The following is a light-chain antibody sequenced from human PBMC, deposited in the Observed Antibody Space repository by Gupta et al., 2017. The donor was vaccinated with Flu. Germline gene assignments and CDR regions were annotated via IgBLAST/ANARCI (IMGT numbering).Light chain of an antibody. J-gene: IGKJ2*03. CDR3: QQYNNWPPRDS. Sequence: EIVMTQSPATLSVSPGERATLSCRASQSVSSNLAWYQQKTGQAPRPLIYGASTRATGIPARFSGSGSGTEFTLTISSLQSEDFAVYYCQQYNNWPPRDSFGQGTKLEIK. CDR2: GAS. V-gene: IGKV3-15*01. CDR1: QSVSSN.